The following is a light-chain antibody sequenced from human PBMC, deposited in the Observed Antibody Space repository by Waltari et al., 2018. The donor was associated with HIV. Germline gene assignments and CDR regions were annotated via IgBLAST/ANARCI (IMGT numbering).Light chain of an antibody. CDR3: MQALQTPFT. Sequence: DIVMTQSPLSLSVTPGEPASISCRSSQSLLHSKGYNYLDWYLQKPGQSPQLLIYLGSNRASGVPDRFSGSGSGTDFTLKISRVEAEDVGVYYCMQALQTPFTFGPGTKVDIK. CDR2: LGS. V-gene: IGKV2-28*01. CDR1: QSLLHSKGYNY. J-gene: IGKJ3*01.